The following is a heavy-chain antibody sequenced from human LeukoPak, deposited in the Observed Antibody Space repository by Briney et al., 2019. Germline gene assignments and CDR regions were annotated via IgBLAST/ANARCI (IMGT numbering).Heavy chain of an antibody. CDR2: LGADGVST. J-gene: IGHJ4*02. V-gene: IGHV3-23*01. Sequence: GGSLRLSCAASGFTFTNYAMSWVRQAPGRGLEWVSILGADGVSTYYADSVKGRFTTSRDSSKNTLYLQMNSLRAEDSAIYYCAKRVSYSSGCHFDYWGQGTLVTVSS. D-gene: IGHD3-10*01. CDR3: AKRVSYSSGCHFDY. CDR1: GFTFTNYA.